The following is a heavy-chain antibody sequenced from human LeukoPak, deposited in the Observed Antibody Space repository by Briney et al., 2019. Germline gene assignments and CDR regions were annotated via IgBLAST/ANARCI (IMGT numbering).Heavy chain of an antibody. Sequence: PWETLSLTCTVSGGSISSYYWSWIRQPPGKGLEWIGYIYYSGSNNYNPSLKSRVTISVDTSKNQFSLKLSSVTAADTAVYYCARETVSRGWYDPWGQGTLVTVSS. CDR1: GGSISSYY. CDR2: IYYSGSN. V-gene: IGHV4-59*01. CDR3: ARETVSRGWYDP. J-gene: IGHJ5*02. D-gene: IGHD3-10*01.